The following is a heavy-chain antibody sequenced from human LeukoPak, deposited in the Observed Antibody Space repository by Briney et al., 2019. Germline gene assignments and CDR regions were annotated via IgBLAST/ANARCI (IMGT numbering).Heavy chain of an antibody. CDR1: GYTFTSYA. Sequence: ASVKVSCKASGYTFTSYAMHWVRQAPGQRLEWMGWINAGNGNTKYSQKFQGRVTMTRNTSISTAYMELSSLRSEDTAVYYCARGEGIAAGPWGQGTLVTVSS. CDR2: INAGNGNT. V-gene: IGHV1-3*01. CDR3: ARGEGIAAGP. D-gene: IGHD6-13*01. J-gene: IGHJ5*02.